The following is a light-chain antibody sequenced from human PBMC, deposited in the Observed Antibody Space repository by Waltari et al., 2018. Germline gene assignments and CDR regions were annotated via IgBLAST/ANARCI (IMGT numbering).Light chain of an antibody. V-gene: IGKV1-9*01. Sequence: DIQLTQSPSSLSASVGDRATFTCRASQGMSGYLAWYTHKPNKAPKLLINAASTLQSGVPSRFSGGKSGTEFTLTISSLQPEDFATYFCQHVYSYPVTFGGGTTLDI. CDR3: QHVYSYPVT. CDR1: QGMSGY. CDR2: AAS. J-gene: IGKJ4*01.